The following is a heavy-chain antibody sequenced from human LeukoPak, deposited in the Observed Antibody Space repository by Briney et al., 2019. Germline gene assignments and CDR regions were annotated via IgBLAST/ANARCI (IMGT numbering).Heavy chain of an antibody. CDR3: AGGSRQLALHFDS. D-gene: IGHD6-13*01. CDR2: IYYSGST. V-gene: IGHV4-59*01. CDR1: GCSISSYY. Sequence: SSETLSLTCTVSGCSISSYYWSWIRHPPGKGLEWIGYIYYSGSTNYNPSLKSRVTMSVDTSKNQFSLKVSSVTAADTAVYYCAGGSRQLALHFDSWGQGTLVTVSS. J-gene: IGHJ4*02.